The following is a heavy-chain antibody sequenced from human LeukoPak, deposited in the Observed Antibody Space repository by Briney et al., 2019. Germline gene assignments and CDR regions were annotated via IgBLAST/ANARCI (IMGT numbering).Heavy chain of an antibody. D-gene: IGHD2-2*01. CDR1: GFSFRSSG. V-gene: IGHV3-30*18. CDR3: TKEGLLQHCSNTTCYVDQ. J-gene: IGHJ4*02. CDR2: ISYDGDNQ. Sequence: GGSLRLSRAASGFSFRSSGMDWVRQAPGKGLEWVTFISYDGDNQYYAASVKGRFTVSRSNPKNTLFLDLTSLRPEDTAVYYCTKEGLLQHCSNTTCYVDQWGEGTLVTVSS.